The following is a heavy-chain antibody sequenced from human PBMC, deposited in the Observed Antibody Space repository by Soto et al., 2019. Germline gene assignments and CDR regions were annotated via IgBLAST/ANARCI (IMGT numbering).Heavy chain of an antibody. CDR1: GFTFTTYA. D-gene: IGHD2-15*01. CDR3: AKDKDTTFSPQDY. CDR2: ISGSGGST. V-gene: IGHV3-23*01. J-gene: IGHJ4*02. Sequence: ESGGDLVQPGGSLRLSCAASGFTFTTYAMTWVRQAPGKGLEWVSAISGSGGSTYYADSVKGRFTISRDNSKNTLYLQMNSLRAEDTAVYYCAKDKDTTFSPQDYWGQGTLVTVSS.